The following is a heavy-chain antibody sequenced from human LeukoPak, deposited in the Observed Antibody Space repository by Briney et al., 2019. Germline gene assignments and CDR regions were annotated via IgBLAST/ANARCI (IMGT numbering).Heavy chain of an antibody. CDR2: ISGSGGST. J-gene: IGHJ4*02. CDR3: AKAQQWLVGYYFDY. Sequence: GGSLRLSCAASGFTFSSYAMSWVRQAPGKGLEWVSAISGSGGSTYYADSVKGRFAISRNNSKNTLYLQMNSLRAEDTAVYYCAKAQQWLVGYYFDYWGQGTLVTVSS. D-gene: IGHD6-19*01. CDR1: GFTFSSYA. V-gene: IGHV3-23*01.